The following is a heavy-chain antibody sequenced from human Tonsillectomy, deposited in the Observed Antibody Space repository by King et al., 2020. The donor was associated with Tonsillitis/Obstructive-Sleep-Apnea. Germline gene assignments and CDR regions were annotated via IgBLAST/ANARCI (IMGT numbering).Heavy chain of an antibody. CDR1: GFTFSSCG. V-gene: IGHV3-30*18. Sequence: VQLVESGVGVVQPGRSLRLSCAASGFTFSSCGMHWVRQGPGKGLEWVAVISYDGSNKYYADSVKGRFTISRDNSKNTLYLQMNSLRAEDTAVYYCVKDYYDSSGYNYYYYYGMDGWGQGTTVTVSS. D-gene: IGHD3-22*01. J-gene: IGHJ6*02. CDR2: ISYDGSNK. CDR3: VKDYYDSSGYNYYYYYGMDG.